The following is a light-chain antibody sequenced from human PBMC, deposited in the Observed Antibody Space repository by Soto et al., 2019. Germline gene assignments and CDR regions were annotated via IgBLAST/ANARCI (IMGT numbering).Light chain of an antibody. CDR1: QSVSSN. Sequence: EIVLTQSPATLSVSPGKKPTLSCSASQSVSSNLAWYQQKPGQAPRLLIYDASNRATGIPARFSGSGSGTDFTLTISILQPEDFSVYYCQQRSNWPLITFGQGTRLEIK. J-gene: IGKJ5*01. V-gene: IGKV3-11*01. CDR3: QQRSNWPLIT. CDR2: DAS.